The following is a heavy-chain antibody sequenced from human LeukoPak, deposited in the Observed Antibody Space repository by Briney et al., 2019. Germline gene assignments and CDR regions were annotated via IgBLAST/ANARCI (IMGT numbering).Heavy chain of an antibody. J-gene: IGHJ5*02. CDR1: GYTFTSNY. CDR2: ISPSGGST. V-gene: IGHV1-46*01. Sequence: ASVKVFCKAFGYTFTSNYMHWVRQAPGQGPEWMGVISPSGGSTTYAQKFQGRVTLTRDMSTSTDYLELSSLRSEDTAVYYCARDNSVRDEAWRFNPRGQGTLVTVSS. D-gene: IGHD5-24*01. CDR3: ARDNSVRDEAWRFNP.